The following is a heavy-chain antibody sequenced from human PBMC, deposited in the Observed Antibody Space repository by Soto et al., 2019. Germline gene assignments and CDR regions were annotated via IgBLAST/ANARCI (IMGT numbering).Heavy chain of an antibody. D-gene: IGHD2-8*02. CDR3: ATANCTGGTCFKYFVS. J-gene: IGHJ4*02. Sequence: EVQLLESGGDLVQPGGSLRLSCAASGFTFNNYAMTWVRQAPGKGLEWVSTISGNGVHTYYADSVRGRFTISRDNSKNTLYLQMSSLRAEDTAVYYCATANCTGGTCFKYFVSWGQGTLVTVSS. CDR2: ISGNGVHT. V-gene: IGHV3-23*01. CDR1: GFTFNNYA.